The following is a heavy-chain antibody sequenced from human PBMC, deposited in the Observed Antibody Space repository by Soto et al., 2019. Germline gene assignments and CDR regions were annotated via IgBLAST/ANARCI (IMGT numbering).Heavy chain of an antibody. CDR1: CFAGRTYG. V-gene: IGHV3-30*18. CDR3: AKVLPDDFWSGSPFVGMDV. J-gene: IGHJ6*02. D-gene: IGHD3-3*01. Sequence: GWALRLSSAASCFAGRTYGMHWVRRAPGAGLEWVALISYDGSNKYYADSVKGRFTISRDNSKNTLYLQMNTLRAEDTAVYYCAKVLPDDFWSGSPFVGMDVWGQATKVPVS. CDR2: ISYDGSNK.